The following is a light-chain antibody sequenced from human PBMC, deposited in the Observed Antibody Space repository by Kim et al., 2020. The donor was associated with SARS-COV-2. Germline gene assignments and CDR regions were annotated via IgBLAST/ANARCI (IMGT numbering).Light chain of an antibody. CDR3: QQRSNLPPT. CDR2: DAS. J-gene: IGKJ1*01. V-gene: IGKV3-11*01. Sequence: LSPGASATRSCRASLSVSSCLAWYQQQPGQAPRLLIYDASNRATGIPAMFSGSGSGTDFSLTISSLEPEDFAVYYCQQRSNLPPTFGQGTKVDIK. CDR1: LSVSSC.